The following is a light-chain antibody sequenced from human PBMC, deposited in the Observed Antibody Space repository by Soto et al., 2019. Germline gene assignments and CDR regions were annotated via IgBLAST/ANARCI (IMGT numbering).Light chain of an antibody. CDR2: GAS. CDR3: QQRRSWPPTIT. J-gene: IGKJ5*01. V-gene: IGKV3D-20*02. Sequence: EIVMTQSPATLSVSLGERATLSCRASQSVSSSYLAWYQQKPGQAPRLLIYGASSRATGIPDRLSGSGSGTDFTLTISSLEPEDFAVYYCQQRRSWPPTITFGQGTRLEIK. CDR1: QSVSSSY.